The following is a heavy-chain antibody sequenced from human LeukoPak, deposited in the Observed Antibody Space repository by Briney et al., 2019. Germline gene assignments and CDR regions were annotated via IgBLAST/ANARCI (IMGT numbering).Heavy chain of an antibody. J-gene: IGHJ4*02. CDR2: INPKRGGT. V-gene: IGHV1-2*06. Sequence: ASVKVSCKTSGYTFSEFFMHWVRQAPGQGLEGMGRINPKRGGTNFAQKFQGRVTVTRDTTNSVVYMALTSLTSDDTAVYSCARGRTTTDHWGQGTLVTVSS. D-gene: IGHD1-1*01. CDR3: ARGRTTTDH. CDR1: GYTFSEFF.